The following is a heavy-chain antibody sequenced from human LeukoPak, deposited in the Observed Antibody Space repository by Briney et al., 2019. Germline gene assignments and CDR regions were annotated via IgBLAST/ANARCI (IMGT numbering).Heavy chain of an antibody. D-gene: IGHD3-22*01. CDR2: ISWNSNSI. J-gene: IGHJ4*02. V-gene: IGHV3-9*01. CDR1: GFTFDDYA. CDR3: ARSTLERDYYGNSGYFYVPFDL. Sequence: GGSLRLSCAASGFTFDDYAMHWVRQVPGKGLEWVSGISWNSNSIGYADSVKGRFTISRDNAKNSLHLQMNSLRAEDTALYYCARSTLERDYYGNSGYFYVPFDLWGQGTLVTVSS.